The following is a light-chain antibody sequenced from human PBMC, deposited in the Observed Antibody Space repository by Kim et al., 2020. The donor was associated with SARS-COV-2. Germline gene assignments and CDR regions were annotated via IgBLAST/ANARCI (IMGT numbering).Light chain of an antibody. CDR3: KQYYSTPIT. Sequence: DIVMTQSPDSLAVSLGERATINCKSSQSVLYSSNNKNYLAWYQQKPGQPPKLLIYWASTRESGVPDRFSGSGSGTDFTLTISSLQAEDVAVYYSKQYYSTPITFGQGTRLEIK. J-gene: IGKJ5*01. CDR1: QSVLYSSNNKNY. CDR2: WAS. V-gene: IGKV4-1*01.